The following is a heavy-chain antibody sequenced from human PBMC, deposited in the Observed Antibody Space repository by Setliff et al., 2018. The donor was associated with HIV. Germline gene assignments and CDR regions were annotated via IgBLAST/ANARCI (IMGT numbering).Heavy chain of an antibody. V-gene: IGHV3-74*03. CDR3: AREAALSGNWYFDL. Sequence: PGGSLRLSCVASEFTFSTFWMHWVRQAPGKGLVWVSRIDNAGSNTKYADSVRGRFTISRDNAKSTLYLQINSLTAEDTAVYYCAREAALSGNWYFDLWGRGTLVT. D-gene: IGHD1-1*01. CDR2: IDNAGSNT. J-gene: IGHJ2*01. CDR1: EFTFSTFW.